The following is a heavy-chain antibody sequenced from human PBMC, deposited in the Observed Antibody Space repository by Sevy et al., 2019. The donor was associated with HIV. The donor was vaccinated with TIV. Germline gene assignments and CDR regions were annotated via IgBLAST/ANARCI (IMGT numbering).Heavy chain of an antibody. CDR2: LSGNGGST. CDR1: GFTFSSYA. D-gene: IGHD1-7*01. J-gene: IGHJ3*02. V-gene: IGHV3-23*01. CDR3: AKDRIWELGDAFDI. Sequence: GGSLRLSCAASGFTFSSYAMSWVRQAPGKGLEWVSGLSGNGGSTYYADSVKGRFALSRDNSKNTLYLQMNNLRAEDTAIYFCAKDRIWELGDAFDIWGQGTMVTVSS.